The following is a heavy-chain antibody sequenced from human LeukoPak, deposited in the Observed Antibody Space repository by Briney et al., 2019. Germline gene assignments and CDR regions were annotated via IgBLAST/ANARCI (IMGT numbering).Heavy chain of an antibody. J-gene: IGHJ4*02. CDR1: GYTFTGYY. Sequence: AASVKVSCKASGYTFTGYYMHWVRQAPGQGLEWMGWINPNGGGTNYAQKFQGRVTMTRDTSISTAYMELSRLRSDDTAVYYCARDPSGSYSPYYFDYWGQGTLVTVSS. CDR2: INPNGGGT. V-gene: IGHV1-2*02. D-gene: IGHD1-26*01. CDR3: ARDPSGSYSPYYFDY.